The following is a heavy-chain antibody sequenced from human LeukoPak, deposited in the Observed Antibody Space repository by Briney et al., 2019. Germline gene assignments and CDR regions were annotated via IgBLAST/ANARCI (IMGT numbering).Heavy chain of an antibody. D-gene: IGHD5-18*01. CDR2: INHSGST. CDR1: GGSFSGYY. CDR3: ARQVTFGYAYGYYFDF. J-gene: IGHJ4*02. V-gene: IGHV4-34*01. Sequence: SETLSLTCAVYGGSFSGYYWSWIRQPPGKGLGWIGEINHSGSTNYNPSLKSRVTISVDTSKNQFSLKLSSVTAADTAVYYCARQVTFGYAYGYYFDFWGQGALVTVSS.